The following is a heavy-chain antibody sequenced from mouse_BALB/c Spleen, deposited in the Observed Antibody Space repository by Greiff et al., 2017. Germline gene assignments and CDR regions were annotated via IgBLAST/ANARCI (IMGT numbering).Heavy chain of an antibody. J-gene: IGHJ4*01. V-gene: IGHV5-6-5*01. CDR3: ARGSIYDGLGRAMDY. CDR1: GFTFSSYA. Sequence: EVHLVESGGGLVKPGGSLKLSCAASGFTFSSYAMSWVRQTPEKRLEWVASISSGGSTYYPDSVKGRFTISRDNARNILYLQMSSLRSEDTAMYYCARGSIYDGLGRAMDYWGQGTSVTVSS. D-gene: IGHD2-3*01. CDR2: ISSGGST.